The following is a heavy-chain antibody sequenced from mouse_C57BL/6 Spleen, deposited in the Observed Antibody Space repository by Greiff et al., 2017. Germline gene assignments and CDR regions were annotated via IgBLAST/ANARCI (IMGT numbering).Heavy chain of an antibody. D-gene: IGHD2-4*01. CDR2: IYPADSDT. CDR1: GYTFTSYW. Sequence: QVQLQQPGAELVRPGSSVKLSCKASGYTFTSYWMDWVKQRPGQGLEWIGNIYPADSDTHYNQQFKDKATLTVDKSSSTAYMQLSSLTSKDSAVYDCARRYYDDDNPGDFDVWGTGTTVTVSS. CDR3: ARRYYDDDNPGDFDV. J-gene: IGHJ1*03. V-gene: IGHV1-61*01.